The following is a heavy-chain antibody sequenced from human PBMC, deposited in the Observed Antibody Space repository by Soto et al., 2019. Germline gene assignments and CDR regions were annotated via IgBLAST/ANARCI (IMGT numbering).Heavy chain of an antibody. CDR3: AGYCSSSICPADHSFGLEV. CDR1: VGSIYTYV. J-gene: IGHJ6*01. D-gene: IGHD2-2*01. V-gene: IGHV4-59*01. Sequence: PSWRMSLTGEVCVGSIYTYVWSGLRQCPGKGLEWIGYISDVGSTNYNPSLESRVTISVDTSKKQVSLKLSSVSAADTAIYFCAGYCSSSICPADHSFGLEVWGQGTTLTVS. CDR2: ISDVGST.